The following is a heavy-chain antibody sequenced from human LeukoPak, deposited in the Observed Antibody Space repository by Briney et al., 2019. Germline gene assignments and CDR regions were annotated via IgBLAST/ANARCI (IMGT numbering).Heavy chain of an antibody. CDR2: ISSASSTI. CDR3: ARSEVVVINGFDM. V-gene: IGHV3-11*01. CDR1: GFIFSDYY. J-gene: IGHJ3*02. D-gene: IGHD3-22*01. Sequence: GGSLRLSCAASGFIFSDYYMTWIRQAPGKGLEWLSYISSASSTIDYADSVKGRVTISRDNAKNSVYLQMNSLTAEDTAVYYCARSEVVVINGFDMWGQGTMVTVSS.